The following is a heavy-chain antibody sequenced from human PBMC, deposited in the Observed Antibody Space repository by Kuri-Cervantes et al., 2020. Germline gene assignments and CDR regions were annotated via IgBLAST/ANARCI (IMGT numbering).Heavy chain of an antibody. Sequence: SGPTLVKPTQTLTLTCTFSGFSLSTSGVGVGWIRQPPGKALEWLALIYWNDDKRYSPSLKSRLTITKDTSKNQVVPTMTNMDPVDTATYYCARIRTSLGAMYYFDYWGQGTLVTVSS. J-gene: IGHJ4*02. CDR1: GFSLSTSGVG. D-gene: IGHD1-26*01. CDR2: IYWNDDK. V-gene: IGHV2-5*01. CDR3: ARIRTSLGAMYYFDY.